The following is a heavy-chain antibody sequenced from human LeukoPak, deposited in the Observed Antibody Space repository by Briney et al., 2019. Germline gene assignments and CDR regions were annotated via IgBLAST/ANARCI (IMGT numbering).Heavy chain of an antibody. Sequence: ASVKVSCKASGYSFTALYIHWVRQAPGQGLEWMGWIHPRSGETNYAYKFRGRVTMTRDTSISTTYMDLGSLGSDDTAVYYCARDGEYGTGSYYRGCFDYWGQGTLVTVSS. D-gene: IGHD3-10*01. CDR2: IHPRSGET. CDR1: GYSFTALY. V-gene: IGHV1-2*02. CDR3: ARDGEYGTGSYYRGCFDY. J-gene: IGHJ4*02.